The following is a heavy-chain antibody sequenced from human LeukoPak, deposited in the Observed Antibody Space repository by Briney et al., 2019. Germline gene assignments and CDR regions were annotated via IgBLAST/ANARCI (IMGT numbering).Heavy chain of an antibody. J-gene: IGHJ4*02. Sequence: PGGSLSLSCAASAFTFSNYGMYWVRQAPGKGLDWVAFIRYDGTNTNYADSVKGRFTISRDNSKNTLYLQMNSLRAEDTAVYYCAKGSNLLWFGASIDYWGQGTLVTVSS. V-gene: IGHV3-30*02. CDR3: AKGSNLLWFGASIDY. CDR2: IRYDGTNT. CDR1: AFTFSNYG. D-gene: IGHD3-10*01.